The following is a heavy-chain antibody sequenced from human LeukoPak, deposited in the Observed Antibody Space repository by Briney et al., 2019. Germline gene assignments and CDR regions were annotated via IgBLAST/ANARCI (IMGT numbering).Heavy chain of an antibody. D-gene: IGHD5-24*01. CDR3: AREGRDGYSSSSHFDY. J-gene: IGHJ4*02. V-gene: IGHV3-74*01. Sequence: PGGSLRLSCAASGFTFSSYWMHWVRQAPGKGLVWVSRINTDGSSTSYADSVKGRFTISRDNAKNTLYLQMNSLRAEDTAVYYCAREGRDGYSSSSHFDYWGQGTLVTVSS. CDR2: INTDGSST. CDR1: GFTFSSYW.